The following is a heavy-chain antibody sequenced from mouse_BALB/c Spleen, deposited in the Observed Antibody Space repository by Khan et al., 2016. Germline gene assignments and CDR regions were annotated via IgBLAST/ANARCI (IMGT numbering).Heavy chain of an antibody. CDR2: IDPANGNT. J-gene: IGHJ3*01. CDR1: GFNIKDTY. V-gene: IGHV14-3*02. CDR3: ARSPYGYDVGFAY. D-gene: IGHD2-2*01. Sequence: VQLKQSGAELVKPGASVKLSCTASGFNIKDTYMHWVKQRPEQGLEWIGRIDPANGNTKYDPKFQGKATITADTSSHTASLQPSSLTSEDTAGDYWARSPYGYDVGFAYWGQGTLVTVSA.